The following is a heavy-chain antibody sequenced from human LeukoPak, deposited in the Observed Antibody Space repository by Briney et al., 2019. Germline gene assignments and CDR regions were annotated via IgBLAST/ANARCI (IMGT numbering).Heavy chain of an antibody. D-gene: IGHD6-19*01. CDR1: GYTFTGYY. J-gene: IGHJ4*02. CDR2: INPNSGGT. V-gene: IGHV1-2*02. Sequence: GESLKVSCKASGYTFTGYYMHWVRQAPGQGLEWMGWINPNSGGTNYAQKFQGRVTMTRDTSISTAYMELSRLRSDDTAVYYCAVPYSSGWTYFDYWGQGTLVTVSS. CDR3: AVPYSSGWTYFDY.